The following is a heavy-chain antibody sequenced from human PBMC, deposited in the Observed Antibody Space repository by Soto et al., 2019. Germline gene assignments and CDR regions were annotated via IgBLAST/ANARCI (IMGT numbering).Heavy chain of an antibody. V-gene: IGHV3-23*01. CDR1: GFTCSSCA. Sequence: PVGAVRLSCAASGFTCSSCAMGWVRPAPGKGLEWVSGISGSGGSTYCVDSVKGRFTISRDNSKNTLYLQMNSLRAEDTAVYYCSKDLGREIDYGWYYYYGKKVWGQGTTVTVS. D-gene: IGHD4-17*01. J-gene: IGHJ6*02. CDR2: ISGSGGST. CDR3: SKDLGREIDYGWYYYYGKKV.